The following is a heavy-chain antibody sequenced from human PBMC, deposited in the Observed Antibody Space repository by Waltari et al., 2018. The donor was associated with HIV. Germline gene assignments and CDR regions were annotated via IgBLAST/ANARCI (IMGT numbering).Heavy chain of an antibody. D-gene: IGHD6-19*01. CDR2: INAGNGNT. CDR3: ARVLVAVAGHFDY. V-gene: IGHV1-3*01. J-gene: IGHJ4*02. Sequence: QVQLVQSGAEVKKPGASVKVSCKASGYTFTSYAMHWVRQAPGQRLEWMGWINAGNGNTKYSQKFQGRVTITRDTSASTAYMELSSLRSEDTAVYYCARVLVAVAGHFDYWGQGTLVTVSS. CDR1: GYTFTSYA.